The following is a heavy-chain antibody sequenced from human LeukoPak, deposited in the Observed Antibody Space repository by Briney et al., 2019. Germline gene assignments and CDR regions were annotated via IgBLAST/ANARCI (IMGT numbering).Heavy chain of an antibody. D-gene: IGHD3-10*01. CDR2: ISSGTSYI. V-gene: IGHV3-21*04. CDR1: GFTFNTYT. Sequence: GSLRLSCAASGFTFNTYTMNWVRPAPGKGLEWVSSISSGTSYIYYADSVKGRFTISRDNAKNSLYLQMNSLRAEDTAVYYCARVSEETGSDYWGQGTLVTVSS. CDR3: ARVSEETGSDY. J-gene: IGHJ4*02.